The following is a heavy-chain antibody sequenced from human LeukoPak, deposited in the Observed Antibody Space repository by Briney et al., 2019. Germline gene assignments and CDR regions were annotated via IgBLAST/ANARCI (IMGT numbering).Heavy chain of an antibody. CDR2: ISSGSSYI. CDR1: GFTFSSYS. CDR3: ARESWTVAGSFDY. V-gene: IGHV3-21*01. D-gene: IGHD6-19*01. Sequence: PGGSLRLSCAASGFTFSSYSMNWVRQAPGKGLEWVSSISSGSSYIYYADSVKGRFTISRDNAKNSLYLQMNSLRAEDTAVYYCARESWTVAGSFDYWGQGTLVTVSS. J-gene: IGHJ4*02.